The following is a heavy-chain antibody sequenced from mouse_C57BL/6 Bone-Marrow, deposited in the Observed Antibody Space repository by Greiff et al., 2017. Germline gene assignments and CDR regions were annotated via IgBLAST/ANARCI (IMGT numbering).Heavy chain of an antibody. J-gene: IGHJ1*03. V-gene: IGHV2-2*01. Sequence: VQLQQSGPGLVQPSQSLSITCTVSGFSLTSYGVHWVRQSPGKGLEWLGVIWSGGSTDYNAAFIYRLSISKDNSKSQVFFKMNSLQADDTAIYYCARSDYSNWDWYFDVWGTGTTVTVSS. CDR3: ARSDYSNWDWYFDV. D-gene: IGHD2-5*01. CDR1: GFSLTSYG. CDR2: IWSGGST.